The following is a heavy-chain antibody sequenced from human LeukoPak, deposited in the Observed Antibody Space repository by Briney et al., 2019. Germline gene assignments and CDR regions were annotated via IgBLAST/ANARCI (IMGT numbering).Heavy chain of an antibody. CDR3: ARDISSGYYELGFDY. Sequence: GGSLRLSCAASGFTFSNAWMSWVRQAPGKGLEWVGRIKSKTDSGTTDYAAPVKGRFTISRDNSKNTLYLQMNSLRAEDTAVYYCARDISSGYYELGFDYWGQGTLVTVSS. V-gene: IGHV3-15*01. CDR1: GFTFSNAW. D-gene: IGHD3-22*01. J-gene: IGHJ4*02. CDR2: IKSKTDSGTT.